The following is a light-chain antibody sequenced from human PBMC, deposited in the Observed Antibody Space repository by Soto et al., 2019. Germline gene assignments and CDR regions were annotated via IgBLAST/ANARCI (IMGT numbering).Light chain of an antibody. J-gene: IGKJ4*01. CDR3: QQRSNWPYLT. V-gene: IGKV3-11*01. Sequence: EIVLTQSPDTLSWSPGERATLSCRASQSVSGDLGWYQQKPGQAPRLLIYDASNRAYGVPARFRGSGSGTNFTLTIASLEPEDFAVYYCQQRSNWPYLTFGGGTRV. CDR2: DAS. CDR1: QSVSGD.